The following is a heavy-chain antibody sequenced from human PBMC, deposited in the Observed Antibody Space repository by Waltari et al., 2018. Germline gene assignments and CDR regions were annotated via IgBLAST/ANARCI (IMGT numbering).Heavy chain of an antibody. D-gene: IGHD3-10*01. Sequence: QLQLQESGPGLVQPSGTLSLTCTVSRDSIASCDYFWCLIRQPPGKGLEWMASIFYRWRTDSNPSLKSRVTIYLDTSKNQLSLKLRSGTAADTAVYYCARVWFGAIPDAFDIWGRGIMVTVSS. J-gene: IGHJ3*02. V-gene: IGHV4-39*01. CDR2: IFYRWRT. CDR1: RDSIASCDYF. CDR3: ARVWFGAIPDAFDI.